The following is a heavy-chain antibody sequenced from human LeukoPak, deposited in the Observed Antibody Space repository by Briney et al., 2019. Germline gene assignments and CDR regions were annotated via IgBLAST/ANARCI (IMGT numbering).Heavy chain of an antibody. CDR2: IYSGGST. CDR3: ARVVTVAWSERRPGYYYMDV. V-gene: IGHV3-53*01. J-gene: IGHJ6*03. D-gene: IGHD1-1*01. CDR1: GFTVSSNY. Sequence: GGSLRLSCAASGFTVSSNYMSWVRQAPGKGLEWVSVIYSGGSTYYADSAKGRFTISRDNSKNTLYLQMNSLRAEDTAIYYCARVVTVAWSERRPGYYYMDVWGKGTTVTVSS.